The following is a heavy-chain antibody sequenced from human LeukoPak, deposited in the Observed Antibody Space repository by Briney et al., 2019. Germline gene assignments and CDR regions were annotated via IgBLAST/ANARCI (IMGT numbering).Heavy chain of an antibody. J-gene: IGHJ4*02. CDR2: ISGTGSHI. CDR1: GFTFSVYS. V-gene: IGHV3-21*01. D-gene: IGHD1-26*01. Sequence: GGSLRLSCEASGFTFSVYSMNWVRQAPGKGLEWVSSISGTGSHIYSADSMKGRFIISRDNAKNSLYLQMNSLRAEDTAVYYCARWGVGDYWGQGTLVTVSS. CDR3: ARWGVGDY.